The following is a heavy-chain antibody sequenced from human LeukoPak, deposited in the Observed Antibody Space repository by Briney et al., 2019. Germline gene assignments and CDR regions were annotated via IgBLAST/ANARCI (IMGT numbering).Heavy chain of an antibody. J-gene: IGHJ5*02. Sequence: SVKVSCKASGGTFSSYAISWVRQAPGQGLEWMGGIIPTFGTANYAQKFQGRVTITTDESTSTAYMELSSLRSEDTAVYYCASLSRGSSSWYGKYNWFDPWGQGTLVTVSS. CDR2: IIPTFGTA. CDR1: GGTFSSYA. CDR3: ASLSRGSSSWYGKYNWFDP. D-gene: IGHD6-13*01. V-gene: IGHV1-69*05.